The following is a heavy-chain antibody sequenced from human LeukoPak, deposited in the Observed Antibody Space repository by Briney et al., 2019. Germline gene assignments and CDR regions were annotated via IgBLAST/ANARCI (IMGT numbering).Heavy chain of an antibody. CDR1: GYTFTSYA. CDR3: ARARAVAGCFDY. J-gene: IGHJ4*02. Sequence: GASVKVSCKASGYTFTSYAMHWVRQAPGQRLEWMGWINAGNGNTKYSQEFQGRVTITRDTSASTAYMELSSLRSEDMAVYYCARARAVAGCFDYWGQGTLVTVSS. D-gene: IGHD6-19*01. CDR2: INAGNGNT. V-gene: IGHV1-3*03.